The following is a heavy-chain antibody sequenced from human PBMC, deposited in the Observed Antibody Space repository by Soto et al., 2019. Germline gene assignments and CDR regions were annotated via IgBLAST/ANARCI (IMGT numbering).Heavy chain of an antibody. Sequence: QVQLVQSGAEVKKPGASVKVSCKASGYTFTTHAIHWVRQAPGQRLEWMGWINAGNGNTKCSLKFQGRVTITRDTSASTAYMELNSLTSEDTAVYYCARDQGLRFLNYYGVDVWGQGTTVTVS. J-gene: IGHJ6*02. CDR2: INAGNGNT. D-gene: IGHD3-3*01. CDR3: ARDQGLRFLNYYGVDV. CDR1: GYTFTTHA. V-gene: IGHV1-3*01.